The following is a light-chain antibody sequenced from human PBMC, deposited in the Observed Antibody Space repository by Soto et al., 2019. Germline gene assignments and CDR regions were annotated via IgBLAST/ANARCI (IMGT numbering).Light chain of an antibody. CDR3: QQYNNWPPLLS. CDR1: QSVNSN. J-gene: IGKJ3*01. V-gene: IGKV3-15*01. Sequence: EIVLTQSPAALSVSPGESATLSCSASQSVNSNLTWYQQKPGRAPRLLLYGASTRAAGIPAQFSGSGSGTEFTLTISSLQSEDFAVYYFQQYNNWPPLLSFGPATKVDI. CDR2: GAS.